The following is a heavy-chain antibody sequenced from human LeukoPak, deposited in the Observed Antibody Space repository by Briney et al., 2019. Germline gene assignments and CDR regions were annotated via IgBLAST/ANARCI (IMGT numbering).Heavy chain of an antibody. D-gene: IGHD5-24*01. CDR2: IHSTGST. V-gene: IGHV4-59*01. CDR3: ARVARDGYLAYYFDY. CDR1: GGSISTYY. J-gene: IGHJ4*02. Sequence: SETLSLTCAGSGGSISTYYWSWIRQPPGKGPEWIAYIHSTGSTNYNPSLKSRVTISADTSKNQFSLTLRLVTAADTAVYYCARVARDGYLAYYFDYWGQGILVTVSS.